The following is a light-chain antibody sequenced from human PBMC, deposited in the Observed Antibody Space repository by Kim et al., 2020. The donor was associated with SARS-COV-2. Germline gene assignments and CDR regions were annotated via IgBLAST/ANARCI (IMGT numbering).Light chain of an antibody. V-gene: IGKV4-1*01. J-gene: IGKJ1*01. CDR1: QIVLNRSNNKNS. CDR2: CAS. Sequence: ATINCKSSQIVLNRSNNKNSLAWYQQKPGQPPKLLIFCASTRESGVPDRFTGSGSGTDFTLTISSLQAEDVAVYYCQQHYSAPWTFGQGTKVEIK. CDR3: QQHYSAPWT.